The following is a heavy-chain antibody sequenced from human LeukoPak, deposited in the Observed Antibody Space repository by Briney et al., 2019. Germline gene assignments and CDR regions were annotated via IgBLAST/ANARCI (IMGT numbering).Heavy chain of an antibody. CDR3: ARDEVI. CDR2: IYRSGDT. Sequence: GGSLRLSCASSGFAANSNYMRGVRQAPGKGLEWVSIIYRSGDTYYADSVKGRFTISRDNSKNTLYLQMNSLRAEDTAVYYCARDEVIWGQGTMVTVSS. CDR1: GFAANSNY. J-gene: IGHJ3*02. V-gene: IGHV3-53*01.